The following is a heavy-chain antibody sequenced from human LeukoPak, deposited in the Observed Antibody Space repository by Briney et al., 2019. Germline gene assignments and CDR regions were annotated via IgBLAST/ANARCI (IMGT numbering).Heavy chain of an antibody. D-gene: IGHD2-2*01. CDR2: LYSGGST. V-gene: IGHV3-53*01. Sequence: GGSLRLSCAASGFLVSSTYMSWVRQAPGKGPEWVSVLYSGGSTYYAESGEGRFTTSRDNSKKTLYLQMNSLRAEDTAVYYCVRDSKDGRDVWGKGTTVTVSS. CDR1: GFLVSSTY. CDR3: VRDSKDGRDV. J-gene: IGHJ6*04.